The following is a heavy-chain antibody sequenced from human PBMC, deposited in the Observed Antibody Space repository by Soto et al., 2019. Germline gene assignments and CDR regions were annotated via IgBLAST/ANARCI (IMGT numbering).Heavy chain of an antibody. CDR2: IWYDGSNK. J-gene: IGHJ3*01. D-gene: IGHD2-15*01. Sequence: GGSLRLSCAASGFTFSSYGMHWVRQAPGKGLEWVAVIWYDGSNKYYADSVKGRFTISRDNSKNTLYLQMNSLRAEDTAVYYCARDGAWGSGGSCYLWGQGTMVTVSS. V-gene: IGHV3-33*01. CDR1: GFTFSSYG. CDR3: ARDGAWGSGGSCYL.